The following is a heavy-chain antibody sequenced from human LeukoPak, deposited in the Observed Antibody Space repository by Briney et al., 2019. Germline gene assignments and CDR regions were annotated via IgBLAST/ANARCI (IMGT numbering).Heavy chain of an antibody. J-gene: IGHJ4*02. Sequence: GGSLRLSCAASGFTFSTYCMHWVRQAPGKGPMWVSRICPDGTVTIYADSVKARFIISRDNARNTVYLQMNSLRVEDTAVYYCVRDFRSAEYWGEGPLVTVSS. V-gene: IGHV3-74*01. CDR2: ICPDGTVT. CDR3: VRDFRSAEY. CDR1: GFTFSTYC.